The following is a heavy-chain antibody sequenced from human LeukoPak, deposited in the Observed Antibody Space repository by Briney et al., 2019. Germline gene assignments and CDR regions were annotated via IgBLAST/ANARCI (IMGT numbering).Heavy chain of an antibody. CDR1: GFSLITSGMR. Sequence: ESGPTLVNPTQTLTLTCTFSGFSLITSGMRVSWIRQPPGKALEWLARIDWDDDKFYSTSLKTRLTISKDTSKNQVVLTMTNMDPVDTATYYCARESGYSYGHRAFDIWGQGTMVTVSS. V-gene: IGHV2-70*04. CDR2: IDWDDDK. CDR3: ARESGYSYGHRAFDI. D-gene: IGHD5-18*01. J-gene: IGHJ3*02.